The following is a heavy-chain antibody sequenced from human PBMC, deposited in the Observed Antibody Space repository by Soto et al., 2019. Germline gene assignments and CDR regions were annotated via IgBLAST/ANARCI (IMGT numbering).Heavy chain of an antibody. CDR3: AREAPAAQRYYFDY. V-gene: IGHV1-69*08. D-gene: IGHD2-2*01. CDR1: GGTFSSYT. J-gene: IGHJ4*02. CDR2: IIPILGIA. Sequence: QVQLVQSGAEVKKPGSSVKVSCTASGGTFSSYTISWVRQAPGQGLEWMGRIIPILGIANYAQKFQGRVTITADKSTSTAYMELSSLRSEDTAVYYCAREAPAAQRYYFDYWGQGTLVTVSS.